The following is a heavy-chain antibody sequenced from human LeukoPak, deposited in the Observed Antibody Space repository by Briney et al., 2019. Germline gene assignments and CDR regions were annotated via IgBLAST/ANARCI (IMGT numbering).Heavy chain of an antibody. CDR3: ARDAYYDSSGYYYDDY. CDR2: IYSGGST. V-gene: IGHV3-66*01. J-gene: IGHJ4*02. CDR1: GFTFSSYG. D-gene: IGHD3-22*01. Sequence: GGSLRLSCAASGFTFSSYGMSWVRQAPGKGLEWVSVIYSGGSTYYADSVKGRFTISRDNSKNTLYLQMNSLRAEDTAVYYCARDAYYDSSGYYYDDYWGQGTLVTVSS.